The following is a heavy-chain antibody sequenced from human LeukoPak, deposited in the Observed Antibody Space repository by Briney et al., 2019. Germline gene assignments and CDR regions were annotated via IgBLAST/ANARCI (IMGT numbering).Heavy chain of an antibody. V-gene: IGHV3-7*03. D-gene: IGHD3-16*01. Sequence: PGGSLRLSCAASGFTFSSYWMNRARQAPGKGLEWVASINHNGNVNYYVDSVKGRFTISGDNAKNSLYLQMSNLRAEDTAVYFCAGGGGLDGWGQGGTVTGSS. CDR3: AGGGGLDG. CDR2: INHNGNVN. CDR1: GFTFSSYW. J-gene: IGHJ6*01.